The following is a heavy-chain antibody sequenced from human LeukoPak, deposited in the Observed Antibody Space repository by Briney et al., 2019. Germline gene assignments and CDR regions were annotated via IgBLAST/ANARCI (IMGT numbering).Heavy chain of an antibody. V-gene: IGHV3-30*02. CDR3: AKELDTAMVPDY. CDR2: IRYDGSNK. CDR1: GFTFSSYG. J-gene: IGHJ4*02. D-gene: IGHD5-18*01. Sequence: GGSLRLSCAASGFTFSSYGMHWVRQAPGKGLEWVAFIRYDGSNKYYADSVKGRFTISRDNSKNTLYLQMNSLRAEDTAVYYCAKELDTAMVPDYWGQGTLVTVSS.